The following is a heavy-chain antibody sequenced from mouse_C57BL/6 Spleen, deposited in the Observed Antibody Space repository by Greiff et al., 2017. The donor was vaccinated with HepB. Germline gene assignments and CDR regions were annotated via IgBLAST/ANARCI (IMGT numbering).Heavy chain of an antibody. CDR2: INPSTGGT. CDR1: GYSFTGYY. D-gene: IGHD1-1*01. CDR3: ASYGSSPWFAY. J-gene: IGHJ3*01. Sequence: EVQLQQSGPELVKPGASVKISCKASGYSFTGYYMNWVKQSPEKSLEWIGEINPSTGGTTYNQKFKAKATLTVDKSSSTAYMQLKSLTSEDSAVYYCASYGSSPWFAYWGQVTLVTVSA. V-gene: IGHV1-42*01.